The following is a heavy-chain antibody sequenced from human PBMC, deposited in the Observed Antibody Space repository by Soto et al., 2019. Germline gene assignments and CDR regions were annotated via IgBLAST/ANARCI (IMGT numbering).Heavy chain of an antibody. CDR3: ASLSELRIHSGYYYGMDV. V-gene: IGHV3-48*02. CDR1: GFTFSSYS. Sequence: GGSLRLSCAASGFTFSSYSMNWVRQAPGKGLEWVSYISSSSSTIYYADSVKGRFTIPRDNAKNSLYLQMNSLRDEDTAVYYCASLSELRIHSGYYYGMDVWGQGTTVTVSS. D-gene: IGHD1-26*01. J-gene: IGHJ6*02. CDR2: ISSSSSTI.